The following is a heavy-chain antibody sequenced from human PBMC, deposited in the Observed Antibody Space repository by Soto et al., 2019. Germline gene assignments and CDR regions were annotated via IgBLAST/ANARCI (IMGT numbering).Heavy chain of an antibody. J-gene: IGHJ4*02. CDR3: ARGQYCSGVYYFDY. CDR2: IWYDGSNK. Sequence: QVQLVESGGGVVQPWRSLRLSCAASGFTFSSYGMHWVRQAPGKGLEWVAVIWYDGSNKYYADSVKGRFTISRDNSKNTLYLQMTSLRAEDTAVYYCARGQYCSGVYYFDYWGQGTLVTVSS. V-gene: IGHV3-33*01. D-gene: IGHD2-15*01. CDR1: GFTFSSYG.